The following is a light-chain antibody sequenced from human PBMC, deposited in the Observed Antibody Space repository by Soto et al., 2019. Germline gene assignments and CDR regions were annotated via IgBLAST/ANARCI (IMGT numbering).Light chain of an antibody. V-gene: IGKV3-20*01. J-gene: IGKJ3*01. CDR1: QSVSSSY. CDR3: QQYGSSPPFT. CDR2: GAS. Sequence: EIVLTQSPGTLSLSPGERATLSCRASQSVSSSYLAWYQQKPGQAPRLLIYGASSRATGIPDRFSGSGSGTDFTLTISRREPEDFAVYYWQQYGSSPPFTFGPGTKVDIK.